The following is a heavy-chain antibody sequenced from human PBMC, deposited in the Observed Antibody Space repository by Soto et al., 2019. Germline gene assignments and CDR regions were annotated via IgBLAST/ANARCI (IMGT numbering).Heavy chain of an antibody. CDR1: GFTFSSCG. Sequence: SLRISCAASGFTFSSCGMHWVRQAPGKGLEWVGVISYDGSNKYYADTVKGRFTISRDNSKNTLYLQMSSLRAEDTAVYYCAKDTERYYYYYGMDVWGQGTTVTVSS. J-gene: IGHJ6*02. CDR3: AKDTERYYYYYGMDV. CDR2: ISYDGSNK. V-gene: IGHV3-30*18.